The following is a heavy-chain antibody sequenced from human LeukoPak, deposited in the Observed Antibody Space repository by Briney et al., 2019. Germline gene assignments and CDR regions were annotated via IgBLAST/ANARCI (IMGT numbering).Heavy chain of an antibody. CDR1: GGSISSYY. D-gene: IGHD6-19*01. CDR2: IYASGSP. Sequence: SETLSLTCTVSGGSISSYYWSWIRQPAGKGLEWIGRIYASGSPNYNPSVKSRVTMSGDTSKNQFSLKLTSVTAADTAVYYCAREASSGWHIDYWGQGTLVTVSS. V-gene: IGHV4-4*07. CDR3: AREASSGWHIDY. J-gene: IGHJ4*02.